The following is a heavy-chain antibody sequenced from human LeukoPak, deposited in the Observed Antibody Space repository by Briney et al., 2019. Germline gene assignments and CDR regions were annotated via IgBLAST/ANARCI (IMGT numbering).Heavy chain of an antibody. J-gene: IGHJ4*02. CDR3: SREDFSRENFDY. CDR2: INPNSGGT. Sequence: ASVKVFCKASGGTFSSYAISWVRQAPGQGLEWMGRINPNSGGTNYAQKFQGRVTMTRDTSISTAYMELSRLRSDDTAVYYCSREDFSRENFDYWGQGTLLTVSS. D-gene: IGHD3/OR15-3a*01. V-gene: IGHV1-2*06. CDR1: GGTFSSYA.